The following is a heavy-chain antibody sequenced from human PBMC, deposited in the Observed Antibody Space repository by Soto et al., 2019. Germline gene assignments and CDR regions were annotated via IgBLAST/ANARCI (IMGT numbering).Heavy chain of an antibody. CDR2: INPNSGGT. J-gene: IGHJ6*02. CDR1: GYTFTGYY. Sequence: GASVKVSCKASGYTFTGYYMHWVRQAPGQGLEWMGWINPNSGGTNYAQKFQGRVTVTRDTPISTAYMELSRLTSDDTAVYYCARSLTEGYCTITGCYTRPLYGMDVWGQGTTVTVSS. D-gene: IGHD2-2*02. CDR3: ARSLTEGYCTITGCYTRPLYGMDV. V-gene: IGHV1-2*02.